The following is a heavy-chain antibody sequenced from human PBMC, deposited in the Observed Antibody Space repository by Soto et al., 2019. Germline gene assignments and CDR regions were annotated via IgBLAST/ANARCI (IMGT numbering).Heavy chain of an antibody. CDR3: ARESLWFGELLSYFDY. CDR1: GYTFINYA. D-gene: IGHD3-10*01. J-gene: IGHJ4*02. CDR2: INAGNGNR. Sequence: QVQFVQSGAEVKKPGASVKVSYTASGYTFINYALHWVRQAPGQRLEWMGWINAGNGNRRYSQKFQGRVTITTDTSASTAYMELSSLRSEDTAVYYCARESLWFGELLSYFDYWGQGPLVTVSS. V-gene: IGHV1-3*01.